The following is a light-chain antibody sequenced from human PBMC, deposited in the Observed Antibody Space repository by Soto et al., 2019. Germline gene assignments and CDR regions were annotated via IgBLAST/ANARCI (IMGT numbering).Light chain of an antibody. J-gene: IGKJ1*01. V-gene: IGKV3-20*01. Sequence: EVVLTQSPGTLSLSPGERATLSCRASQSVSSSYLAWYQQKPGQAPRLLIYGASSRATGIPDRFSGSGSGTDFTLTISRLEPFLIAVHSPQPYRIPPTFRQGTKL. CDR2: GAS. CDR3: QPYRIPPT. CDR1: QSVSSSY.